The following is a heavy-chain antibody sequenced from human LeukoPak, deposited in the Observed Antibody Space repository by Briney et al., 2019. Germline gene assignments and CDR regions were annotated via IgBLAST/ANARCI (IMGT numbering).Heavy chain of an antibody. V-gene: IGHV3-7*01. CDR3: VRGFSHQTDYFDY. J-gene: IGHJ4*02. Sequence: GGSLRLSCAASGFTFSSYWMSWVRQAPGEGLQWVAIIKQDGSEKYYVDSVGGRFTISRDNAKNSLYLQVNSLRPEDTAVYYCVRGFSHQTDYFDYWGQGTLVTVSS. CDR2: IKQDGSEK. D-gene: IGHD2-2*01. CDR1: GFTFSSYW.